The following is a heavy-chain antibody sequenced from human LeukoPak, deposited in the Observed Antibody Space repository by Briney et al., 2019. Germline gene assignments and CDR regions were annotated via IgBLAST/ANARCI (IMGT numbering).Heavy chain of an antibody. V-gene: IGHV4-34*01. D-gene: IGHD6-6*01. CDR3: ARGPSIAARHYYYYYYMDV. Sequence: SETLSLTCTVSGSSISNYYWGWIRQPPGKGLEWIGEINHSGSTNYNPSLKSRVTISVDTSKNQFSLKLSSVTAADTAVYYCARGPSIAARHYYYYYYMDVWGKGTTVTVSS. CDR2: INHSGST. CDR1: GSSISNYY. J-gene: IGHJ6*03.